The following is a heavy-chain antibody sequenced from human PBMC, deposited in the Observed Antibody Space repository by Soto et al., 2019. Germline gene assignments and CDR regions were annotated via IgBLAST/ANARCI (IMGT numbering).Heavy chain of an antibody. Sequence: PSETLSLTCAVYGGSFSGYYWSWIRQPPGKGLEWLVEINHSGITNYNPSLESRVTISLDTSKTQFSLKLTSVTAADTAVYYCARGEGRLVGTWFDPWGQGTLVTVSS. D-gene: IGHD5-12*01. J-gene: IGHJ5*02. V-gene: IGHV4-34*01. CDR1: GGSFSGYY. CDR2: INHSGIT. CDR3: ARGEGRLVGTWFDP.